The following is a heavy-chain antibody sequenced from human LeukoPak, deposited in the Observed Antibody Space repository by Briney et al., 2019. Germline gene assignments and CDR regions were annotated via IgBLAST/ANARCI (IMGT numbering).Heavy chain of an antibody. CDR1: GGTISSYY. CDR3: ARHEYSGSYYGLSWFDP. Sequence: SETLSLNCTVSGGTISSYYWIWIRQPAGQGLEWIGRICTSGSTNYSPSLKSRVTMSVDTSKNQFSLKLSSVTAADTAVYYCARHEYSGSYYGLSWFDPWGQGTLVTVSS. CDR2: ICTSGST. V-gene: IGHV4-4*07. D-gene: IGHD1-26*01. J-gene: IGHJ5*02.